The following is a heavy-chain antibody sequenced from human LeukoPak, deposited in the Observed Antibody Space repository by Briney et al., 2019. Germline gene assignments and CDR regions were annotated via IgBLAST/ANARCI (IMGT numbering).Heavy chain of an antibody. CDR1: GFTFSTYS. J-gene: IGHJ4*02. CDR3: ARGRYCSGGSCYYFDY. V-gene: IGHV3-21*01. Sequence: PGGSLRLSCAASGFTFSTYSMHWVRQAPGKGLEWVSAISASGGSTYYADSVKGRFTISRDNAKNSLYLQMNSLRAEDTAVYYCARGRYCSGGSCYYFDYWGQGTLVTVSS. CDR2: ISASGGST. D-gene: IGHD2-15*01.